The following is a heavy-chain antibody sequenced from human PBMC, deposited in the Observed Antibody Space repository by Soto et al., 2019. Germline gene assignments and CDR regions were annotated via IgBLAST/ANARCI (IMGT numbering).Heavy chain of an antibody. CDR2: IYYSGST. Sequence: SETLSLTCTVSGGSISSYYWSWIRQPPGKGLEWIGYIYYSGSTNCNPSLKSRVTISVDTSKNSFSLQMNSLRAEDTAVYYCARDKGRSPLDYWGPGTLVTVSS. V-gene: IGHV4-59*12. J-gene: IGHJ4*01. CDR3: ARDKGRSPLDY. CDR1: GGSISSYY. D-gene: IGHD2-15*01.